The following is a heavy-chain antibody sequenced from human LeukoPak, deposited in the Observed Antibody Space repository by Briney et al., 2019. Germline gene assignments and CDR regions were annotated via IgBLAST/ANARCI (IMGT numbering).Heavy chain of an antibody. CDR2: VANDGRDK. J-gene: IGHJ4*02. CDR1: GFTFKAYA. Sequence: PGGSLRLSCVVSGFTFKAYAMHSVRQAPGKGLEWVAVVANDGRDKQYADSMKGRFTISRDNSENTLYLQMNTLRAEDTAVYYCARDRNSPAKYYFDYWGQGTLVTVSS. CDR3: ARDRNSPAKYYFDY. D-gene: IGHD1-14*01. V-gene: IGHV3-30*01.